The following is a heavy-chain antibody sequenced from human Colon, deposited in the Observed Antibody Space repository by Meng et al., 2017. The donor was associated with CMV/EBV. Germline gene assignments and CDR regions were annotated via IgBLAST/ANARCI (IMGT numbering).Heavy chain of an antibody. J-gene: IGHJ5*02. D-gene: IGHD2-15*01. V-gene: IGHV1-69*04. CDR1: GGTFSSYT. CDR3: ARDCSGGSCYGEGFDP. CDR2: IIPILGIA. Sequence: SGGTFSSYTNSWVRQAPGQGLEWMGRIIPILGIANYAQKFQGRVTITADKSTSTAYMELSSLRSEDTAVYYCARDCSGGSCYGEGFDPWGQGTLVTVSS.